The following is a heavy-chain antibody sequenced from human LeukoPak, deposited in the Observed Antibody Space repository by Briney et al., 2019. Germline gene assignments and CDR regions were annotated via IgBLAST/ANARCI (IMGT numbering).Heavy chain of an antibody. J-gene: IGHJ4*02. CDR1: GGSISSYY. CDR2: IYYSGST. D-gene: IGHD2-15*01. CDR3: ARRVGSGLRIYYFDY. V-gene: IGHV4-59*08. Sequence: SETLSLTCTVSGGSISSYYWSWIRQPPGKGLEWIGYIYYSGSTNYNPPLKSRVTISVDTSKNQFSLKLSAVTAADTAVYYCARRVGSGLRIYYFDYWGQGTLVTVSS.